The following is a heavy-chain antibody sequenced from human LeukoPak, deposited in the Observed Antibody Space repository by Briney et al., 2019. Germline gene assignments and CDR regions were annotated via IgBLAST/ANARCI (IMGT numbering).Heavy chain of an antibody. J-gene: IGHJ1*01. CDR3: ARRFSSSRYFHH. D-gene: IGHD6-6*01. CDR2: IYYSGST. Sequence: SETLSLTCTVSGGSISSSTYYWGWIRQPPGKGLEWIGSIYYSGSTYYNPSLKSRLTISVDTSKNQFSLKLSSVTAADTAVYYCARRFSSSRYFHHWGQGTLVTVSS. V-gene: IGHV4-39*01. CDR1: GGSISSSTYY.